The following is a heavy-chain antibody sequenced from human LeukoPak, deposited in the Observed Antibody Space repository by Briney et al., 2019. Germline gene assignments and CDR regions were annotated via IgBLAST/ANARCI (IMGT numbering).Heavy chain of an antibody. J-gene: IGHJ4*02. V-gene: IGHV5-51*01. CDR2: IYPGDSDT. CDR1: GYIFTNNW. D-gene: IGHD3-10*01. CDR3: ARQTRDGSGSRGYSFDF. Sequence: GESLKISCQGSGYIFTNNWIGWVRQMPGKGLEWMGIIYPGDSDTRYSPSFEGQVTISADKSISTAYLQWSSLKASDTAMYYCARQTRDGSGSRGYSFDFWGQGTLVTVSS.